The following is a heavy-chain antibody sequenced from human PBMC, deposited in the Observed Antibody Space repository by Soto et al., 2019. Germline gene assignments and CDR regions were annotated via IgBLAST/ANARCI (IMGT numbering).Heavy chain of an antibody. Sequence: SGPTLVNPTQTLTLTCTFSGFSLSTSGMCVSWIRQPPGKALEWLALIDWDDDKYYSTSLKTRLTISKDTSKNQVVLTMTNMDPVDTATYYCARITAVAGTGPFDYWGQGTLVTVSS. CDR3: ARITAVAGTGPFDY. CDR1: GFSLSTSGMC. CDR2: IDWDDDK. V-gene: IGHV2-70*01. J-gene: IGHJ4*02. D-gene: IGHD6-19*01.